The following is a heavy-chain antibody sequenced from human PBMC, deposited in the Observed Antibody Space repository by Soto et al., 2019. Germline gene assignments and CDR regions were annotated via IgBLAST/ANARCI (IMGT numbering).Heavy chain of an antibody. V-gene: IGHV1-46*01. CDR3: AINYYASSAYLF. CDR2: IDPSGNGT. CDR1: GHTLINYY. Sequence: QVQLVQSGAKVKKPGASVKVSCKASGHTLINYYMHWVRQAPGQGLDWLGKIDPSGNGTSYAERFQGRFTLISDTSTNTVYVQLSILRSEDTAIYYCAINYYASSAYLFWGQGTLVTVSS. J-gene: IGHJ4*02. D-gene: IGHD3-22*01.